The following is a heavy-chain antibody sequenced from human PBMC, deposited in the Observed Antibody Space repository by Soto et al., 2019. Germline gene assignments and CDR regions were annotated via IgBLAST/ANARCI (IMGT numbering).Heavy chain of an antibody. CDR1: GYTFINHY. CDR3: ARAHGSGSYYGWFDP. V-gene: IGHV1-46*01. CDR2: MNPTFGTT. J-gene: IGHJ5*02. D-gene: IGHD3-10*01. Sequence: QVQLLQSGAEVKKPGASVKVSCQASGYTFINHYLHWVRQDPGQRLEWMGLMNPTFGTTTYAQNFQGRVTMTSDTSTSTVFMQLNTLRSDDTAVYYCARAHGSGSYYGWFDPWGQGTLVTVSS.